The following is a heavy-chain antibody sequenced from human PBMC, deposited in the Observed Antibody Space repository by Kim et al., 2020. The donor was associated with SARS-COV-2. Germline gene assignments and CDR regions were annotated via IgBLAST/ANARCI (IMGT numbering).Heavy chain of an antibody. J-gene: IGHJ4*02. CDR3: ARGEGYSGYDYVMDY. V-gene: IGHV4-59*09. Sequence: PSLKSRVTISVDTSKTQFSLKLSSVTAADTAVYYCARGEGYSGYDYVMDYWGQGTLVTVSS. D-gene: IGHD5-12*01.